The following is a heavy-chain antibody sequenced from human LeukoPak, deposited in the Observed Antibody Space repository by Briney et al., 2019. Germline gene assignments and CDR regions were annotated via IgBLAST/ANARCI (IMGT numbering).Heavy chain of an antibody. D-gene: IGHD1-1*01. CDR1: GFTFDDYG. J-gene: IGHJ5*02. V-gene: IGHV3-20*04. Sequence: GGSLRLSCAASGFTFDDYGMSWVRQAPGKGLEWVSGITWNGGSTGYADSVKGRFTISRDNAKNSLYLQMNSLRAEDSALYYCARGIDDGDNWFDPWGQGTLVTVSS. CDR3: ARGIDDGDNWFDP. CDR2: ITWNGGST.